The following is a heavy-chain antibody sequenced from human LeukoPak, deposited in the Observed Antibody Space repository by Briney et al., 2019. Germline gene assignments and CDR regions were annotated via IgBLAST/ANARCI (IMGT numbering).Heavy chain of an antibody. J-gene: IGHJ4*02. D-gene: IGHD3-22*01. CDR1: GASFSSGDQY. Sequence: SETLSLTCSVSGASFSSGDQYWNWIRQSPGKGLEWIGSIHPSGMLYNNPSLESRVTISIDTSKNQFSLILNSVTVADTAVYFCPRGLDSRKLGYWGQGTLVTVSS. CDR2: IHPSGML. CDR3: PRGLDSRKLGY. V-gene: IGHV4-31*03.